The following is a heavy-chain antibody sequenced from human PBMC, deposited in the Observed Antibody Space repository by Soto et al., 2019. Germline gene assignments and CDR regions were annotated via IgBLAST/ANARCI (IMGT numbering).Heavy chain of an antibody. CDR3: VFDWLEIGFDY. CDR2: IRSKAYGGTT. Sequence: GGSLRLSCTASGFTFGDYAMSWFRQAPGKGLEWVGFIRSKAYGGTTEYAASVKGRFTISRDDSKSIAYLQMNSLKTEDTAVYYCVFDWLEIGFDYWGQGTLVTVSS. CDR1: GFTFGDYA. J-gene: IGHJ4*02. V-gene: IGHV3-49*03. D-gene: IGHD3-9*01.